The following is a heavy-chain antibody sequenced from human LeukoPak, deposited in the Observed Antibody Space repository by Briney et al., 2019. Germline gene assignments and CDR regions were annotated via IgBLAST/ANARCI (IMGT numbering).Heavy chain of an antibody. CDR2: INHSGST. Sequence: SETLSLTCAVYGGSFSGYYWSWIRQPPGKGPEWIGEINHSGSTNYNPSLKSRVTISVDTSKNQFSLKLSSVTAADAAVYYCARGDYAHYYYYGMDVWGQGTTVTVSS. D-gene: IGHD4-17*01. CDR1: GGSFSGYY. V-gene: IGHV4-34*01. J-gene: IGHJ6*02. CDR3: ARGDYAHYYYYGMDV.